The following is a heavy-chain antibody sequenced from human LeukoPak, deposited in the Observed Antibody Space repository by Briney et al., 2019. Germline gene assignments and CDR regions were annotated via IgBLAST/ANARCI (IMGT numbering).Heavy chain of an antibody. CDR3: AKAGYYDSSGYRAFDI. J-gene: IGHJ3*02. Sequence: AGGSLRLSCAASGFTFSSYAMSWVRQAPGKGLEWVSAISGSGGSTYYADSVKGRFTISRDNSKNTLYLQMNSLRAEDTAVYYCAKAGYYDSSGYRAFDIWGQGTMVTVSS. CDR2: ISGSGGST. CDR1: GFTFSSYA. D-gene: IGHD3-22*01. V-gene: IGHV3-23*01.